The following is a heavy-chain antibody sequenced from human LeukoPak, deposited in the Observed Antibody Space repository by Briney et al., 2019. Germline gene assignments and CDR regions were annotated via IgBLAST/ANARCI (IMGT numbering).Heavy chain of an antibody. J-gene: IGHJ4*02. V-gene: IGHV3-23*01. Sequence: PGGSLRLSCAASGFTFSSYAMSWVRQAPGKGLEWVSATSGSGGSTYYADSVKGRFTISRDNSKNTLYLQMNSLRAEDTAVYYCAKTYGSGSYYRLRNYYFDYWGQGTLVTVSS. CDR1: GFTFSSYA. CDR3: AKTYGSGSYYRLRNYYFDY. CDR2: TSGSGGST. D-gene: IGHD3-10*01.